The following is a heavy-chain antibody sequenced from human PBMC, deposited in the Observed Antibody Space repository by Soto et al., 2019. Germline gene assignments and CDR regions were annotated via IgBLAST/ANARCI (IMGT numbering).Heavy chain of an antibody. D-gene: IGHD2-2*01. J-gene: IGHJ4*02. CDR1: GYTFTSHV. CDR3: ARSYCSSARCYSDY. CDR2: ISAYNGNT. V-gene: IGHV1-18*04. Sequence: ASVKVSCKTSGYTFTSHVISWVRQAPGQGLEWMGWISAYNGNTNYAQKLQGRVNMTTDTPTSTAYMELRSVRSDNTAVYYCARSYCSSARCYSDYWGQGTLVTVSS.